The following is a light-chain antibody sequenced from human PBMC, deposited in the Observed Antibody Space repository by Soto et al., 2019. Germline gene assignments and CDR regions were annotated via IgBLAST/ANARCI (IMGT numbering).Light chain of an antibody. V-gene: IGKV3-15*01. CDR1: QSVSSD. CDR3: QQRSTGPPLS. CDR2: GAF. J-gene: IGKJ4*01. Sequence: EIVMTQSPATLSMFPGERATLSCRANQSVSSDLGWYQQKPGQAPRLLIHGAFTRATGVPARFSGSGSGTEFTLTISSLQSEDSAVYYCQQRSTGPPLSFGVGTKVEIK.